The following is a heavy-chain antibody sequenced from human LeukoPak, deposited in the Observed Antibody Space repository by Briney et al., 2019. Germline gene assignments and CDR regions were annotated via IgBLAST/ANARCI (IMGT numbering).Heavy chain of an antibody. CDR3: ARDLGRGSSWYNWFDP. Sequence: GSSVKISCKASGGTFSSDAISWVRQAPGQGLEWMGGIIPIFGTANYAQKFQGRVTITADQSTSTAYMELSSLRSEDTAVYYCARDLGRGSSWYNWFDPWGQGTLVTVSS. D-gene: IGHD6-13*01. V-gene: IGHV1-69*01. CDR1: GGTFSSDA. CDR2: IIPIFGTA. J-gene: IGHJ5*02.